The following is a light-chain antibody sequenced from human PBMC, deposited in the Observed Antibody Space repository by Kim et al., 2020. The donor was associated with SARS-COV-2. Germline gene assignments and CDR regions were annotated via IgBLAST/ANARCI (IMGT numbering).Light chain of an antibody. CDR1: TSDIDPYNY. CDR3: SSYTRSNTLV. Sequence: QSALTQPASLSGSPGQSITISCTGTTSDIDPYNYVYWYQQHTGKAPKVMIYDVSHRPSGVSNRFSGSKSGDTASLTISGLQAEDEADYYCSSYTRSNTLVFGGGTQLTVL. CDR2: DVS. J-gene: IGLJ3*02. V-gene: IGLV2-14*01.